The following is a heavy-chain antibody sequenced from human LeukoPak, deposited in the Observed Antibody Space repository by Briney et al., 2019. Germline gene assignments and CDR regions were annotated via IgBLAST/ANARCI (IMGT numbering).Heavy chain of an antibody. CDR2: INHSGST. Sequence: SETLSLTCAVYGGSFSGYYWSWIRQPPGKGLEWIGEINHSGSTNYNPSLKSRVTISVDTSKNQFSLKLSSVTAADTAVYNCARGGSSGSLDYWGQGTLGTGSP. CDR3: ARGGSSGSLDY. V-gene: IGHV4-34*01. CDR1: GGSFSGYY. D-gene: IGHD6-19*01. J-gene: IGHJ4*02.